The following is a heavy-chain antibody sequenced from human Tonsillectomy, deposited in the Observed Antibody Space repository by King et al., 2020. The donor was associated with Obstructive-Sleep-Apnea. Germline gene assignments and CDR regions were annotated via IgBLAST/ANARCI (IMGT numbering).Heavy chain of an antibody. V-gene: IGHV5-51*01. CDR3: ARRITMVRGRSNWFDP. CDR2: IYPGDSDT. Sequence: QLVQSGAEVKKPGESLKISCKGSGYSFTSYWIGWVRQMPGKGLEWMGIIYPGDSDTRYSPSFQGQVTISADKSISTAYLQWSSLKASDTAMYYCARRITMVRGRSNWFDPWGQGTLVTVSS. D-gene: IGHD3-10*01. CDR1: GYSFTSYW. J-gene: IGHJ5*02.